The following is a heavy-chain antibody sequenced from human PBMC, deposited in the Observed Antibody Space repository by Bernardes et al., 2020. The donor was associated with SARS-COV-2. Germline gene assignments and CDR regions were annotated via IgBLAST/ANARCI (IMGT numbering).Heavy chain of an antibody. CDR3: AKDLFWLSVADF. Sequence: GGSLRLSCAASGFAFSSNGMSWVRQAPGKGLEWVSSSGGDGGTHYAASVRGRFTISRDTSRNTLFLQMNSLRGEDTAVYYCAKDLFWLSVADFWGQGTVGTVSS. J-gene: IGHJ4*02. CDR2: SGGDGGT. CDR1: GFAFSSNG. D-gene: IGHD3-9*01. V-gene: IGHV3-23*01.